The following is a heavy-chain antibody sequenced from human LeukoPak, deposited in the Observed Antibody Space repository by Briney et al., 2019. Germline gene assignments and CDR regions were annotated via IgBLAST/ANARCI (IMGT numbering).Heavy chain of an antibody. CDR2: INHSGST. V-gene: IGHV4-34*01. CDR1: GGSFSGYY. CDR3: ARVNGSGSSAWPDY. Sequence: SETLSLTCAVYGGSFSGYYWSWIRHPPGKGLEPIGEINHSGSTNYNPSLKSRVTISVDTSKNQFSLKLSSVTAADTAVYYCARVNGSGSSAWPDYWGQGTLVTVSS. D-gene: IGHD1-26*01. J-gene: IGHJ4*02.